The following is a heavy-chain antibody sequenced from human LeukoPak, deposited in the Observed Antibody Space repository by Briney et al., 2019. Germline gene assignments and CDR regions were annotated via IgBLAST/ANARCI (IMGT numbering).Heavy chain of an antibody. CDR1: GYSISSGYY. CDR3: ARGRGHYGDYKDEYYFDY. CDR2: IYYSGST. Sequence: SSETLSLTCTVSGYSISSGYYWGWIRQPPGKGLEWIGYIYYSGSTNYNPSLKSRVTISVDTSKNQFSLKLSSVTAADTAVYYCARGRGHYGDYKDEYYFDYWGQGTLVTVSS. J-gene: IGHJ4*02. D-gene: IGHD4-17*01. V-gene: IGHV4-38-2*02.